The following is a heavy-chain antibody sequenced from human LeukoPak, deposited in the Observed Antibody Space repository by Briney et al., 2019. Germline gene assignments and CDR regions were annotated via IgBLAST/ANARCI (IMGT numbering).Heavy chain of an antibody. J-gene: IGHJ6*03. CDR1: GFAISCFA. CDR3: AKMKGGRLYDYCMDV. Sequence: GGSLRLSCVASGFAISCFAMSWVRQALGRGLEGVSGLTGSGSTYHADSVKGRFTISRDNSKNTLSLQMNSLRAEDTAVYYCAKMKGGRLYDYCMDVWGKGTTVTVSS. V-gene: IGHV3-23*01. CDR2: LTGSGST. D-gene: IGHD3-16*01.